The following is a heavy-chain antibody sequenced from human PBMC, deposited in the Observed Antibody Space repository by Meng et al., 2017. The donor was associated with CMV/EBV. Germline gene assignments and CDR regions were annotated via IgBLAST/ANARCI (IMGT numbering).Heavy chain of an antibody. CDR1: GFTLGDIA. CDR3: TRDPYYDFWSGYYTGYYYYGMDV. D-gene: IGHD3-3*01. CDR2: IRSKAYGGTT. J-gene: IGHJ6*02. Sequence: GESLKISCTASGFTLGDIAISGVRRAPGKGLEWVGFIRSKAYGGTTEYAASVKGRFTISRDDSKSIAYLQMNSLKTEDTAVYYCTRDPYYDFWSGYYTGYYYYGMDVWGQGTTVTVSS. V-gene: IGHV3-49*04.